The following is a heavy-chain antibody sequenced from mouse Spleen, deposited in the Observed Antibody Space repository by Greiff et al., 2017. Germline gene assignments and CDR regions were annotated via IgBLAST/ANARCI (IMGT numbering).Heavy chain of an antibody. CDR1: GYTFTSYD. Sequence: QVQLQQSGPELVKPGASVKLSCKASGYTFTSYDINWVKQRPGQGLEWIGWIYPRDGSTKYNEKFKGKATLTVDTSSSTAYMELHSLTSEDAAVYFCARPTMSHEKAYAMDYWGQGTSVTVSS. CDR2: IYPRDGST. D-gene: IGHD2-4*01. V-gene: IGHV1-85*01. J-gene: IGHJ4*01. CDR3: ARPTMSHEKAYAMDY.